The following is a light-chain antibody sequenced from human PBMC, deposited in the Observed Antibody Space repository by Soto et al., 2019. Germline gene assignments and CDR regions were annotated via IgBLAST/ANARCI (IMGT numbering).Light chain of an antibody. CDR3: QQYKSYWT. Sequence: DIQMTQSPSTLSASVGDGVTITCRASQGISTWLAWYQQKPGKAPKLLISDASSLETGVPSRLSGSGSGTEFTLPIKSLQPDDFATYYCQQYKSYWTFGQGTKVDIK. CDR2: DAS. V-gene: IGKV1-5*01. CDR1: QGISTW. J-gene: IGKJ1*01.